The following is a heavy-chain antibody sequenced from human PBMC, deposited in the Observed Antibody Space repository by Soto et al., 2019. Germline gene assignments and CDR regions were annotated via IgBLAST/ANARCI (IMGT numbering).Heavy chain of an antibody. CDR3: ARDLGIAAAGTGSSLDY. Sequence: SVKVSCKASGGTFSSYTISWVRQAPGQGLEWMGRIIPILGIANYAQKFQGRVTITADKSTSTAYMELSSLRSEDTAVYYCARDLGIAAAGTGSSLDYWGQGTLVTVSS. D-gene: IGHD6-13*01. J-gene: IGHJ4*02. CDR2: IIPILGIA. V-gene: IGHV1-69*04. CDR1: GGTFSSYT.